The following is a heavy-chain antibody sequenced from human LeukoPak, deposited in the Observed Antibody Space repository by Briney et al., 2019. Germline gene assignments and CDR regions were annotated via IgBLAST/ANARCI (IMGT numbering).Heavy chain of an antibody. CDR3: ARSGRGYSGYEVDY. CDR2: IYTSGST. J-gene: IGHJ4*02. D-gene: IGHD5-12*01. CDR1: GGSMSSYY. V-gene: IGHV4-4*07. Sequence: PSETLFLTCTVSGGSMSSYYWSWIRQPAGKGLEWIGRIYTSGSTNCNPSLKSRVTMSVDTSKNQFSLKLSSVTAADTAVYYRARSGRGYSGYEVDYWGQGTLVTVSS.